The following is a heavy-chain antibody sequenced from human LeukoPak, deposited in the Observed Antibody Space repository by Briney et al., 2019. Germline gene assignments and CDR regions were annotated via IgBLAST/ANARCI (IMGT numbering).Heavy chain of an antibody. CDR1: GGTFSSYA. V-gene: IGHV3-23*01. Sequence: GASVKVSCKASGGTFSSYAMSWVRQAPGKGLEWVSAISGSGGSTYYADSVKGRFTISRDNSKNTLYLQMNSLRAEDTAVYYCAKVGITIFGVVNPIDYWGQGTLVTVSS. J-gene: IGHJ4*02. CDR2: ISGSGGST. CDR3: AKVGITIFGVVNPIDY. D-gene: IGHD3-3*01.